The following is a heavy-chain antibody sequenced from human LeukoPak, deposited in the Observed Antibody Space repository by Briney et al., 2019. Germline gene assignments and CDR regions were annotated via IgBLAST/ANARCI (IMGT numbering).Heavy chain of an antibody. V-gene: IGHV3-64*01. J-gene: IGHJ4*02. CDR1: GFTFSSYE. CDR3: ARVAGYCSSTSNCFDY. Sequence: PGGSLRLSCAASGFTFSSYEMNWVRQAPGKGLEYVSAISSNGGSTYYANSVKGRFTISRDNSKNTLYLQMGSLRAEDMAVYYCARVAGYCSSTSNCFDYWGQGTLVTVSS. CDR2: ISSNGGST. D-gene: IGHD2-2*01.